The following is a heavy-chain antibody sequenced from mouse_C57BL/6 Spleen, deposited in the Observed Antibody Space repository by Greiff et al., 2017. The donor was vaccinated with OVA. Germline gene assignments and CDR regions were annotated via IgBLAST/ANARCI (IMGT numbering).Heavy chain of an antibody. CDR2: IYPGDGDT. D-gene: IGHD2-3*01. V-gene: IGHV1-80*01. CDR1: GYAFSSYW. Sequence: QVQLKESGAELVKPGASVKISCKASGYAFSSYWMNWVKQRPGKGLEWIGQIYPGDGDTNYNGKFKGKATLTADKSSSTAYMQLSSLTSEDSAVYFCASYDGPLAWFAYWGQGTLVTVSA. CDR3: ASYDGPLAWFAY. J-gene: IGHJ3*01.